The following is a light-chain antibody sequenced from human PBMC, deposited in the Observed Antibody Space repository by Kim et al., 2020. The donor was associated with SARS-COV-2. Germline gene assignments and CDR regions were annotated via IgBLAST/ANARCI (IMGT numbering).Light chain of an antibody. Sequence: VSPGERATLSCRASQSVSSNLAWYQQKPGQAPRLLIYGASTRATGIPARFSGSGSGTEFTLTISSLQSEDFAVYYCQQYNNFPYTFGQGTKLEIQ. J-gene: IGKJ2*01. V-gene: IGKV3-15*01. CDR3: QQYNNFPYT. CDR1: QSVSSN. CDR2: GAS.